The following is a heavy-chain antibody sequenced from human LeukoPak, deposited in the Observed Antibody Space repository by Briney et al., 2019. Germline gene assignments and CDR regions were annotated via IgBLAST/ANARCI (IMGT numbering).Heavy chain of an antibody. CDR3: ATQSRYDNVWVAGWYFDL. Sequence: ASVKVSCKVSGYTLTVLSMHWVRQAPGKGLEWRGGFDPEDGETIYAQNFQGRVTMTEDTSTDTAYMELSSLRSEDTAVYYCATQSRYDNVWVAGWYFDLWGRGTLVTVSS. CDR2: FDPEDGET. V-gene: IGHV1-24*01. CDR1: GYTLTVLS. D-gene: IGHD3-16*01. J-gene: IGHJ2*01.